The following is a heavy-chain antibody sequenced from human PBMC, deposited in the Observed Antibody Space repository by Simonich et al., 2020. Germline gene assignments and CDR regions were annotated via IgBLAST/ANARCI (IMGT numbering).Heavy chain of an antibody. Sequence: EVQLVESGGGLVKPGGSLRLSCAASGFTFSSYSMNWVRQAPGKGLEWVSSISSSSSYIYYADAVKGRFTISRDNAKNSLYLQMNSLRAEDTAVYYCARWIAVAGTGAYGMDVWGLGTTVTVSS. CDR1: GFTFSSYS. D-gene: IGHD6-19*01. V-gene: IGHV3-21*01. CDR2: ISSSSSYI. CDR3: ARWIAVAGTGAYGMDV. J-gene: IGHJ6*02.